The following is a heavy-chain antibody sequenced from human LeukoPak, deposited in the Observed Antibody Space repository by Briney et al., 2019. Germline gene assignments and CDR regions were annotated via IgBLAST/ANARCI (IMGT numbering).Heavy chain of an antibody. CDR3: ARATDYYDSSGSYAFDI. Sequence: PSETLSLTCTVSGGSISSHYWSWIRQPPGKGLEWIGYIYYSGSTNYNPSLKSRVTISVDTSENQFSLKLSSVTAADTAVYYCARATDYYDSSGSYAFDIWGQGTMVTVSS. CDR1: GGSISSHY. D-gene: IGHD3-22*01. V-gene: IGHV4-59*11. CDR2: IYYSGST. J-gene: IGHJ3*02.